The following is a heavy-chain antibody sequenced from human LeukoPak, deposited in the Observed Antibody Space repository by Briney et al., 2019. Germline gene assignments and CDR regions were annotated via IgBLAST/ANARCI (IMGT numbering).Heavy chain of an antibody. D-gene: IGHD3-3*01. CDR2: IYYSGST. CDR1: GGSISSSSYY. Sequence: PAETLSLTCTVSGGSISSSSYYWGWIRQPPGKGLEWIGSIYYSGSTYYNPSLKSRVTISVDTSKNQFSLKLSSVTAADTAVYYCARAQYYDFWSGYYSPYYYYYYMDVWGKGTTVTVSS. CDR3: ARAQYYDFWSGYYSPYYYYYYMDV. J-gene: IGHJ6*03. V-gene: IGHV4-39*07.